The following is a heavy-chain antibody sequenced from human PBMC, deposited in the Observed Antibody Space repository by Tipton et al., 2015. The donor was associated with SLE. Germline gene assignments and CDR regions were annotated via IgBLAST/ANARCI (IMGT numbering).Heavy chain of an antibody. V-gene: IGHV3-11*06. D-gene: IGHD6-19*01. J-gene: IGHJ4*02. Sequence: LRLSCAASGFTFSDYYMSWIRQAPGKGLEWVSYISSSSSYTNYADSVKGRFTISRDNAKNSLYLQMNSLRAEDTAVYYCAGSGWSLYFDYWGQGTLVTVSS. CDR1: GFTFSDYY. CDR2: ISSSSSYT. CDR3: AGSGWSLYFDY.